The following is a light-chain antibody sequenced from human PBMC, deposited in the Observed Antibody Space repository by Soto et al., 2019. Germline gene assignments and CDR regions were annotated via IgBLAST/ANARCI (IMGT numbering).Light chain of an antibody. CDR1: SSEVGSYNL. CDR3: CSYAGSSTPYV. CDR2: EVS. Sequence: QSVLTQPAPVSGAPGQSITLSFTGTSSEVGSYNLVSWYQQHPGKAPKLMIYEVSKRPSGVSNRFSGSKSGNTASLTISGLQAEDEADYYCCSYAGSSTPYVFGTGTKVTVL. J-gene: IGLJ1*01. V-gene: IGLV2-23*02.